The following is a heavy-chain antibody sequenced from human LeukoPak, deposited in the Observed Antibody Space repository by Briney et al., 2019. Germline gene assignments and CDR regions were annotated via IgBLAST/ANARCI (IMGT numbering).Heavy chain of an antibody. D-gene: IGHD2/OR15-2a*01. CDR2: ISGDGTRT. CDR3: AKDQYADPDIEYDAFDI. V-gene: IGHV3-23*01. CDR1: GFSFSSYA. Sequence: GGSLRLSCAASGFSFSSYAMTWARRAPVKGLEWVSAISGDGTRTYYADSVKGRFTISRDNSKNTLYLQMNSLRAEDTAVYYCAKDQYADPDIEYDAFDIWGQGTMVTVSS. J-gene: IGHJ3*02.